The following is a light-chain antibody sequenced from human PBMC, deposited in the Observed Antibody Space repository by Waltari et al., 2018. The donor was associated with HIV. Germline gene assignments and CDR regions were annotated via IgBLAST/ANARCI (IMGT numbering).Light chain of an antibody. CDR3: QQYGRSPLT. Sequence: EIVLTQSPGIMSLSPGERATLSCRASQSVSNTYLAWYQQKPGQAPRLLIYAASIRATGIPDRFSGSGSGTDFTLTITRLEPEDSAVYYCQQYGRSPLTFGGGTKVAIK. J-gene: IGKJ4*01. CDR2: AAS. V-gene: IGKV3-20*01. CDR1: QSVSNTY.